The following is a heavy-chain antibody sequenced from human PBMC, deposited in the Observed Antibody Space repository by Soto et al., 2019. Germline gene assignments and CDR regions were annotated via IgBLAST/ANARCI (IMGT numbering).Heavy chain of an antibody. CDR2: ISAYNGNT. J-gene: IGHJ5*02. CDR3: AGASGSSYWFDP. D-gene: IGHD1-26*01. V-gene: IGHV1-18*01. CDR1: GYTFTSYG. Sequence: QVQLVQSGAEVKKPGASVKVSCKASGYTFTSYGISWVRHAPGQGLEWMGWISAYNGNTNYSQKRQGRVNTTTDTSTSTAYMELRSLRSDVTAVYYFAGASGSSYWFDPWGQGTLVPDSS.